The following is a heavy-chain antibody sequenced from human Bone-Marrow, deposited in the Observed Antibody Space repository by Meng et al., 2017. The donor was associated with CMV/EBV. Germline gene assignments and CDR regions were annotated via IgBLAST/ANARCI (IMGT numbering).Heavy chain of an antibody. CDR2: INHSGST. Sequence: SETLSLTCAVYGGSFSGYYWSWIRQPPGKGLEWIGEINHSGSTNYNPSLKSRVTISVDTSKNQFSLKLSSVTAADTAVYYCAREVGDIVVVPAAIFSDYWGQGTLVTVSS. CDR3: AREVGDIVVVPAAIFSDY. J-gene: IGHJ4*02. D-gene: IGHD2-2*02. CDR1: GGSFSGYY. V-gene: IGHV4-34*01.